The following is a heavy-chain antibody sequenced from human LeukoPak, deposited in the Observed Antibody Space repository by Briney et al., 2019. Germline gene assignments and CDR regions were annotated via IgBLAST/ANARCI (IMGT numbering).Heavy chain of an antibody. V-gene: IGHV5-51*01. Sequence: PGESLKISCKGSGYSFTSYWIAWVRQMPGKGLEWMGVMYPGDSDTRYSPSFQGQVTISADKSISTAYLQWSSLKASDTAMYYCARSIPYGTTWYGRSDYWGQGTLVTVSS. CDR1: GYSFTSYW. CDR3: ARSIPYGTTWYGRSDY. CDR2: MYPGDSDT. D-gene: IGHD6-13*01. J-gene: IGHJ4*02.